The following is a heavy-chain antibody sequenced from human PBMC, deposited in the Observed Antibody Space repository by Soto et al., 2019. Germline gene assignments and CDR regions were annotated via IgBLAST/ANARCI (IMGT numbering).Heavy chain of an antibody. CDR1: GFTVSSNY. D-gene: IGHD2-15*01. Sequence: PGGSLRLSCAASGFTVSSNYMSWVRQAPGKGLEWVSVIYSGGSTYYADSVKGRFTISRDNSKNTLYLQMNSLRAEDTAVYYCAKDQVRVVVAAAFDYWGQGTLVTVSS. CDR2: IYSGGST. CDR3: AKDQVRVVVAAAFDY. J-gene: IGHJ4*02. V-gene: IGHV3-66*02.